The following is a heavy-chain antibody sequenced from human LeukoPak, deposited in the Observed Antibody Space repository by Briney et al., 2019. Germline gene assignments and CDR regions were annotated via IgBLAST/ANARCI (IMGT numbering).Heavy chain of an antibody. V-gene: IGHV3-30*03. CDR2: ISYDGSNK. CDR3: ARARNDYDTSSFSALDY. Sequence: PGGSLRLSCAASGFTLSSYAMHWVRQAPGKGLEWVSVISYDGSNKYYADPVKGRFAISRDNSKNTLYLQINSLRAEDTAVYYCARARNDYDTSSFSALDYWGQGTLVTVSS. J-gene: IGHJ4*02. D-gene: IGHD3-22*01. CDR1: GFTLSSYA.